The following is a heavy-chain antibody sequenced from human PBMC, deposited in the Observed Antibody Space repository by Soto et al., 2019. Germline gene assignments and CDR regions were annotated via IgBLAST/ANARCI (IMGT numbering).Heavy chain of an antibody. V-gene: IGHV3-23*01. CDR3: AHPRKGVPAAILDY. CDR1: GFTFSSYA. Sequence: EVQLLESGGGLVQPGGSLRLSCAASGFTFSSYAMSWVRQAPGKGLVWVSAISGSGGSTYYADSVKGRFTISRDNSKNTLYLQMNILIAEDTAVYYCAHPRKGVPAAILDYWGQGTLVTVSS. CDR2: ISGSGGST. J-gene: IGHJ4*02. D-gene: IGHD2-2*02.